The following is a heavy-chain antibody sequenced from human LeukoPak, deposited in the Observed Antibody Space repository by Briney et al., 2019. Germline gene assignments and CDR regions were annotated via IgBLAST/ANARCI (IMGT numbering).Heavy chain of an antibody. CDR2: ISWNSGSI. V-gene: IGHV3-9*01. Sequence: PGGSLRLSCAASGFTFDDYAMHWGRQALGKGLEWVSGISWNSGSIGYADSVKGRFTIYRDNAKNSLYLQMHSLRAEDTALYYCAKGYGGYWGQGTLVTVSS. J-gene: IGHJ4*02. CDR1: GFTFDDYA. D-gene: IGHD3-10*01. CDR3: AKGYGGY.